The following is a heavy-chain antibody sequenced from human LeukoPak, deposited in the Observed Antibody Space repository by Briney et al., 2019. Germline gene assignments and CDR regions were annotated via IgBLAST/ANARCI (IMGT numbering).Heavy chain of an antibody. Sequence: GSLRLSCAASGFSLSNYAMTWIRQPPGKGLEWIGYIYYSGSTNYNPSLKSRVTISVDTSKNQFSLKLSSVTAADTAVYYCARETGYCSGGSCFNAFDIWGQGTMVTVSS. CDR2: IYYSGST. V-gene: IGHV4-59*01. D-gene: IGHD2-15*01. CDR1: GFSLSNYA. J-gene: IGHJ3*02. CDR3: ARETGYCSGGSCFNAFDI.